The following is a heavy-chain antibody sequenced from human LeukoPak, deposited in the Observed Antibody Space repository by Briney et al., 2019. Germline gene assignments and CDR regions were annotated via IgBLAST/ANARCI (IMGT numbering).Heavy chain of an antibody. D-gene: IGHD6-13*01. CDR2: ISAYNGNT. Sequence: GASVKVSCKASGYTFTSYGISWVRQAPGQGLEWMGWISAYNGNTNYAQKLQGRVTMTTDTSTSTAYMELRSLRSDDTAVYYCAKYSSSWYGGVYFDYWGQGTLVTVSS. CDR1: GYTFTSYG. CDR3: AKYSSSWYGGVYFDY. J-gene: IGHJ4*02. V-gene: IGHV1-18*01.